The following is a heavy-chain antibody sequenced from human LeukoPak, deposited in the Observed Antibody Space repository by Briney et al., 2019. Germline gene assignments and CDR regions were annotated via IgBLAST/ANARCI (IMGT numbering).Heavy chain of an antibody. CDR3: ARYNYDFWSGYSKWFDP. D-gene: IGHD3-3*01. J-gene: IGHJ5*02. CDR1: GGSFSGYY. V-gene: IGHV4-34*01. CDR2: INHSGST. Sequence: SETLSLTCAVYGGSFSGYYWSWIRQPPGKGLEWIGEINHSGSTNYNPSLKSRVTISVDTSKNQFSLKPSSVTAADTAVYYCARYNYDFWSGYSKWFDPWGQGTLVTVSS.